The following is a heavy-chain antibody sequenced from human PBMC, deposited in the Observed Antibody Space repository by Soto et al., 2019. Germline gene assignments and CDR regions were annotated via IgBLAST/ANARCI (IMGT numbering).Heavy chain of an antibody. J-gene: IGHJ6*02. V-gene: IGHV3-66*01. CDR3: ATAGIAVAKDETYYYYGMDV. D-gene: IGHD6-19*01. Sequence: PGGSLRLSCAASGFTFSTFDMTWVRQAPGKGLEWVSVIYSGGSTYYADSVKGRFTISRDNSKNTLYLQMNSLRAEDTAVYYCATAGIAVAKDETYYYYGMDVWGQGTTVTVSS. CDR1: GFTFSTFD. CDR2: IYSGGST.